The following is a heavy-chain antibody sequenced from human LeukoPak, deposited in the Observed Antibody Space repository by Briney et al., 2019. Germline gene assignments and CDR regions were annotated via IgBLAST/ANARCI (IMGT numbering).Heavy chain of an antibody. V-gene: IGHV1-18*01. D-gene: IGHD4/OR15-4a*01. Sequence: ASVKVSCKASGYTFTSYGISWVRQAPGQGLEWMGCISAYNGNTNYAQKLQGRVTMTTDTSTRTAYMELRSLRSDDTAVYYCGRYNPNLTTYYYYMDVWGKGTTVTVSS. CDR1: GYTFTSYG. CDR2: ISAYNGNT. J-gene: IGHJ6*03. CDR3: GRYNPNLTTYYYYMDV.